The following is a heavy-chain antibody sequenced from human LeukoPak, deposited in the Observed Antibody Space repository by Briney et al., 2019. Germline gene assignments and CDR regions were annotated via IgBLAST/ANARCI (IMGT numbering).Heavy chain of an antibody. V-gene: IGHV3-21*01. CDR3: ASSEGIAAAGDY. CDR1: GFTFSNYA. J-gene: IGHJ4*02. Sequence: PGGSLRLSCAASGFTFSNYAMSWVRQAPGKGLEWVSSISSSSSYIYYADSVKGRFTISRDNAKNSLYLQMNSLRAEDTAVYYCASSEGIAAAGDYWGQGTLVTVSS. D-gene: IGHD6-13*01. CDR2: ISSSSSYI.